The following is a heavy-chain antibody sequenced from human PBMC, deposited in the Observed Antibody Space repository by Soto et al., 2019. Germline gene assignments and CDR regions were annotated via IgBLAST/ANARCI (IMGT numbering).Heavy chain of an antibody. CDR1: GYTFTSYA. J-gene: IGHJ4*02. CDR2: INDGNGNT. V-gene: IGHV1-3*01. Sequence: ASVKVSCKASGYTFTSYAMHWVRQAPGQRLEWMGWINDGNGNTKYSQKFQGRVTITRDTSASTAYMELRSLRSEDTVVYYCAREGLAVAVDYWGQGTLVTVSS. CDR3: AREGLAVAVDY. D-gene: IGHD6-19*01.